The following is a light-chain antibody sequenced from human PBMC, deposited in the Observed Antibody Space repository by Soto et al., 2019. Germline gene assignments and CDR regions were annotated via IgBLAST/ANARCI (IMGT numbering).Light chain of an antibody. CDR1: QTISSW. Sequence: DIQMTQSPSTLSGSVGDRVTITCRASQTISSWLAWYQQKPGKAPKLLIYKASTLKSGVPSRFRGSGSGTDFTLPISSLQPDDFATCYCQTYYNDSAAFGQGTKVELK. J-gene: IGKJ1*01. CDR3: QTYYNDSAA. V-gene: IGKV1-5*03. CDR2: KAS.